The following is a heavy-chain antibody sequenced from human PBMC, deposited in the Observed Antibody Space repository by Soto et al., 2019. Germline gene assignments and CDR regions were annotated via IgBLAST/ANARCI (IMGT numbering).Heavy chain of an antibody. Sequence: QVQLQESGPGLVKPSETLSLTCTVSGGSISSYYWSWIRQPPGKGLEWIGYIYYSGSTNYNPSLKLRATISVDTSKNQCSLKLSSVTAADAAVYSCARVWGGAFDIWGQGTMVTVSS. J-gene: IGHJ3*02. CDR3: ARVWGGAFDI. V-gene: IGHV4-59*01. D-gene: IGHD3-10*01. CDR2: IYYSGST. CDR1: GGSISSYY.